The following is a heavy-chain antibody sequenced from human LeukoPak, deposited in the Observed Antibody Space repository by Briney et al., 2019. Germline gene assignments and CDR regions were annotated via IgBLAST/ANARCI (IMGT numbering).Heavy chain of an antibody. V-gene: IGHV3-21*01. CDR3: ARDAGWEGGNPSSYYFDY. D-gene: IGHD4-23*01. J-gene: IGHJ4*02. Sequence: GGSLRLSCAASGFTFSSYSMKWVRQAPGKGLEWVSSISSSSNYIYYADSVKGRFTISRDNAKTSLYLQMNSLRAEDTAVYYCARDAGWEGGNPSSYYFDYWGQGTLCTVSS. CDR2: ISSSSNYI. CDR1: GFTFSSYS.